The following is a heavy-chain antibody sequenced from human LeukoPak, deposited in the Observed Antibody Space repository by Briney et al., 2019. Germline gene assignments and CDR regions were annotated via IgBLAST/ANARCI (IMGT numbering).Heavy chain of an antibody. CDR3: AGGYRGYDPSYYYGMDV. J-gene: IGHJ6*02. CDR2: ISYDGSNK. D-gene: IGHD5-12*01. CDR1: GFTFSSYV. Sequence: GGSLRLSCSASGFTFSSYVMHWVRQAPGKGLEWVAVISYDGSNKYYADSVKGRFTISRDNSKNTLSLQMNSLRAEDTAVYYCAGGYRGYDPSYYYGMDVWGQGTTVTVSS. V-gene: IGHV3-30-3*01.